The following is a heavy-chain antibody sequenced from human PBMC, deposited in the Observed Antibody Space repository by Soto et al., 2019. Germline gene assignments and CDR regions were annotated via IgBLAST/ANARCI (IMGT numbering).Heavy chain of an antibody. D-gene: IGHD6-13*01. CDR2: ISSNSAYI. Sequence: EVQLVESGGGLVKPGGSLRLSCAASGFTFRSFTMNWVRQAPGKGLEWVSTISSNSAYIYYTDALRGRFTISRDNAKNSLHLQMNSLRAEDTAVYYCTRDASRDSSARDWFDPWGPGTLVTVSS. V-gene: IGHV3-21*02. CDR3: TRDASRDSSARDWFDP. CDR1: GFTFRSFT. J-gene: IGHJ5*02.